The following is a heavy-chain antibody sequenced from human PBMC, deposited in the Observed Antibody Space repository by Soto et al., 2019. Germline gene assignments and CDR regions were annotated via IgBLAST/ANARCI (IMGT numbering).Heavy chain of an antibody. CDR2: IYPGDSET. CDR3: ARFENTAMSPFDY. CDR1: GYKFTNYW. D-gene: IGHD5-18*01. J-gene: IGHJ4*02. Sequence: GESLKISCSGSGYKFTNYWICWVGQLPGQGLEWMGIIYPGDSETRYSPSFQGQVTISADKSIGTAYLQWRSLRTSDTAMYYCARFENTAMSPFDYWGQGTQVTVSS. V-gene: IGHV5-51*01.